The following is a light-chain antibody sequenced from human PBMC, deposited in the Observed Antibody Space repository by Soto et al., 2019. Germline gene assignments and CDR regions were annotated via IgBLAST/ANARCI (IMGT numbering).Light chain of an antibody. CDR1: QSVSSSY. V-gene: IGKV3-20*01. CDR2: GAS. CDR3: QQYGSSPLVT. J-gene: IGKJ5*01. Sequence: EIVLTQSPGTLSLSPGERATLSCRASQSVSSSYLAWYQQKPGQAPRLLIYGASSRATGIPEWFSGSGSGTDFTLTISRLEPEDLAVYYCQQYGSSPLVTFGQGTRLEIK.